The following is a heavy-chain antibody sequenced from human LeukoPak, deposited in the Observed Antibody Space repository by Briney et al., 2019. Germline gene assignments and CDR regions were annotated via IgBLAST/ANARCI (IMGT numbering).Heavy chain of an antibody. Sequence: GGSLRLSCAASGFTFSSYSMNWVRQAPGKGLEWVSYISSSSSTIYYADSVKGRFTISRDNAKNTLYLQMNSLRAEDTAIYYCAKNGDRGAYCTGGTCYPYFYYYMDVWGKGTTVTI. J-gene: IGHJ6*03. CDR3: AKNGDRGAYCTGGTCYPYFYYYMDV. CDR2: ISSSSSTI. D-gene: IGHD2-15*01. V-gene: IGHV3-48*04. CDR1: GFTFSSYS.